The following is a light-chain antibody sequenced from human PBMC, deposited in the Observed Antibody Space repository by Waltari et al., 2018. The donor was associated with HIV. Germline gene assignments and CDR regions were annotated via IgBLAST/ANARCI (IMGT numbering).Light chain of an antibody. V-gene: IGLV1-51*02. CDR3: GTWDTSLTSGYV. J-gene: IGLJ1*01. Sequence: QSVLTQPPSVSAAPGQTVTISCSGSSSNIGDNYVSWYQQLPGTAPKLLIYENNQRPSGIPDRFSGSKSATSATLDITGLQTGDEADYYCGTWDTSLTSGYVFGTGAKVTVL. CDR2: ENN. CDR1: SSNIGDNY.